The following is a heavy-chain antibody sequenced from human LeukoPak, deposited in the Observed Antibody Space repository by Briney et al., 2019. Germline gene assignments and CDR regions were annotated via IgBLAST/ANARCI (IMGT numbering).Heavy chain of an antibody. Sequence: SVKVPCKASGGTFSRYAISWVRQAPGQGLEWMGRIIPILGIANYAQKFQGRVTITADKSTSTAYMELSSLRSEDTAVYYCASGGGSGSYNDYWGQGTLVTVSS. V-gene: IGHV1-69*04. CDR2: IIPILGIA. J-gene: IGHJ4*02. CDR1: GGTFSRYA. CDR3: ASGGGSGSYNDY. D-gene: IGHD3-10*01.